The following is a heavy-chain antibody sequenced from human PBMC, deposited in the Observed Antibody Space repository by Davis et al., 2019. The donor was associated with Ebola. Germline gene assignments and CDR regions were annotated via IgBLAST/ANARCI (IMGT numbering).Heavy chain of an antibody. CDR3: ARAIAPSINDAFDV. J-gene: IGHJ3*01. CDR2: IGHRGNT. V-gene: IGHV4-34*01. D-gene: IGHD5-12*01. Sequence: SETLSLTCAVYGGSFSNYYWNWIRQSPAKGLEWIGEIGHRGNTNYNPSLKSRVTIDIDTAKNQFSLRLGSLTAADTAVYYCARAIAPSINDAFDVWGRGTAVIVSS. CDR1: GGSFSNYY.